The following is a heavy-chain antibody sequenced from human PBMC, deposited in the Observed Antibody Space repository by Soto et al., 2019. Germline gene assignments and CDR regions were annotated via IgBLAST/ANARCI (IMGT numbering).Heavy chain of an antibody. J-gene: IGHJ4*02. CDR1: GYTFTSYG. CDR3: ARVGGIAVAAFDY. V-gene: IGHV1-18*01. D-gene: IGHD6-19*01. Sequence: QVQLVQSGAEVKKPGASVKVSCKASGYTFTSYGISWVRQAPGQGLEWMGWISAYNGNTNYAQKLQGRVNMTTDTSTSTACMELRSLRSDDTDVYYGARVGGIAVAAFDYWGQGTLVTVSS. CDR2: ISAYNGNT.